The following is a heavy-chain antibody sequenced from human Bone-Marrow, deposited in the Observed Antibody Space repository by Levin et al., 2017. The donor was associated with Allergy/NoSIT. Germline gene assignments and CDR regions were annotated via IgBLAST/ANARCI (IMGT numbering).Heavy chain of an antibody. CDR1: GGSFSGYY. V-gene: IGHV4-34*01. J-gene: IGHJ4*02. CDR2: INHSGST. Sequence: SETLSLTCAVYGGSFSGYYWSWIRQPPGKGLEWIGEINHSGSTNYNPSLKSRVTISVDTSKNQFSLKLSSVTAADTAVYYCARGPLTYSSGWYNYWGQGTLVTVSS. CDR3: ARGPLTYSSGWYNY. D-gene: IGHD6-19*01.